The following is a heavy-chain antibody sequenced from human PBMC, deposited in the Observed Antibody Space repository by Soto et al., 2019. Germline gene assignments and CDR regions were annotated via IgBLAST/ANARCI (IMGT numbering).Heavy chain of an antibody. D-gene: IGHD1-26*01. V-gene: IGHV4-59*01. J-gene: IGHJ4*02. CDR3: ARVLEYSWSYYFDY. CDR2: IYYSGST. CDR1: GGSISSYY. Sequence: SETLSLTCTVSGGSISSYYWSWIRQPPGKGLEWIGYIYYSGSTNYNPSLKCRVTISVDTSKNQFSLRLSSVTAADTAVYYCARVLEYSWSYYFDYWGQGTLVTVSS.